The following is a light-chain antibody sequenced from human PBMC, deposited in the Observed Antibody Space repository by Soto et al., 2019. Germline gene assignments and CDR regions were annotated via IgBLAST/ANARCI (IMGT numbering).Light chain of an antibody. Sequence: EIVLTQSPGSQSLSPGERATLSCRASQSVDSSFFAWYQQKPGQAPRLLIYGASSRATGIPARFSGRGSGADFTLTITGLEPEEFAVYYCQQYVSSVTFGQGTKVEIQ. CDR3: QQYVSSVT. V-gene: IGKV3-20*01. CDR2: GAS. J-gene: IGKJ1*01. CDR1: QSVDSSF.